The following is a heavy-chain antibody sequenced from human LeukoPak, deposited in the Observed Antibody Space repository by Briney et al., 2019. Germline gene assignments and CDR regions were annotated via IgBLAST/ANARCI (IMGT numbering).Heavy chain of an antibody. J-gene: IGHJ4*02. Sequence: ASVKVSCKASGYTFTGYYMHWVRQAPGQGLEWMGWINPNSGGTNYAQKFQGRVTMTRDTSISTAYMELSRLRSDDTAVYYCAREYSYGYRINYFDYWGQGTLVTVSS. CDR1: GYTFTGYY. V-gene: IGHV1-2*02. D-gene: IGHD5-18*01. CDR2: INPNSGGT. CDR3: AREYSYGYRINYFDY.